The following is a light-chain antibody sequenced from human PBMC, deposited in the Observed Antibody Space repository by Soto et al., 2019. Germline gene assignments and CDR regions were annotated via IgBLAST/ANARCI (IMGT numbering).Light chain of an antibody. CDR1: QTISNTY. CDR3: QSYGRTVFT. Sequence: EIVLTQSPGTLSLSPGEGATLSCRASQTISNTYLAWYQQKPGQAPPFLIYGAPSRATGIPDRFSGSGSGTDFTLTISGLEPEDFAVYYCQSYGRTVFTFGPGTKVDIK. V-gene: IGKV3-20*01. J-gene: IGKJ3*01. CDR2: GAP.